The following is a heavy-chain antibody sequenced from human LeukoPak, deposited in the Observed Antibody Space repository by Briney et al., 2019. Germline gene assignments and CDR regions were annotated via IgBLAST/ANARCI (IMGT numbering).Heavy chain of an antibody. CDR3: ARDIAADY. Sequence: SETLSLTCTVSGGSISSYYWSWIRQPPGKGLEWIGYIYYSGSTNYNPSLKSRVTISVDTSKNQFSLKLSSVTAADTAVYYCARDIAADYWGQGTLVTVSS. CDR1: GGSISSYY. CDR2: IYYSGST. V-gene: IGHV4-59*12. J-gene: IGHJ4*02. D-gene: IGHD6-13*01.